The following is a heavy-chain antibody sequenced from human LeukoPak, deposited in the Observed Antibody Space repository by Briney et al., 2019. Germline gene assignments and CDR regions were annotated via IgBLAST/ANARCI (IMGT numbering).Heavy chain of an antibody. Sequence: GGSLRLSCAATGFTVSSNYMSWVRQAPGKGLEWVSVIYSGGSTYYADSVKGRFTISRDNSKNTLYLQMNSLRAEDTAVYYCARDQYCSSTSCPFDYWGQGTLVTVSS. D-gene: IGHD2-2*01. J-gene: IGHJ4*02. CDR1: GFTVSSNY. V-gene: IGHV3-66*01. CDR2: IYSGGST. CDR3: ARDQYCSSTSCPFDY.